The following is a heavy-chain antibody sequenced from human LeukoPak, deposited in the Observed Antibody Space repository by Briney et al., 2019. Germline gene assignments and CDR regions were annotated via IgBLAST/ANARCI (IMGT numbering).Heavy chain of an antibody. J-gene: IGHJ4*02. CDR1: GYTFTGYY. D-gene: IGHD6-13*01. V-gene: IGHV1-2*02. CDR2: INPHSGGT. Sequence: ASVKVSCKASGYTFTGYYIHWVRQAPGQGLEWMGWINPHSGGTNYAQKFQGGVTMTRDTSITTAYMELRSLRSDDTAVYYCARGGRRADYGDYWGQGTLVTVSS. CDR3: ARGGRRADYGDY.